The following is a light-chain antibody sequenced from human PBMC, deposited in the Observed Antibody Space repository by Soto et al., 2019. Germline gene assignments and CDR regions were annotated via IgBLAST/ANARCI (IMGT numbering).Light chain of an antibody. CDR2: AVS. Sequence: DIQVTQSPSAMSVCVGDRVTITCRASQDISHYLAWFQQKPGKVPKRLIFAVSNLESGVPSRFRGSGSGTEFTLTITSLQPEDFATYYCLQHNSYPWTFGQGTKADIK. V-gene: IGKV1-17*03. CDR3: LQHNSYPWT. J-gene: IGKJ1*01. CDR1: QDISHY.